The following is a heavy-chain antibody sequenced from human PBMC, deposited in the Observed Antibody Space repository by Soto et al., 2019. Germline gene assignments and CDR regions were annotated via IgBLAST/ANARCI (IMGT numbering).Heavy chain of an antibody. D-gene: IGHD2-21*02. CDR2: ISAYNGNT. CDR3: ARRGVVTAITPFWYFDL. J-gene: IGHJ2*01. CDR1: GYTFTSYG. V-gene: IGHV1-18*01. Sequence: QVQLVQSGAEVMKPGASVKVSCKASGYTFTSYGISWVRQAPGQGLEWMGWISAYNGNTNYAQKLQGRVTMTTDTSTSTAYMELRSMRSDDTAVYYCARRGVVTAITPFWYFDLWGRGTLVTVSS.